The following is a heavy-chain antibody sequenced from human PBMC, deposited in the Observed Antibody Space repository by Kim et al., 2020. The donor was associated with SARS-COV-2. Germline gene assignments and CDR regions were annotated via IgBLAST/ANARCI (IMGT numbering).Heavy chain of an antibody. CDR1: GFTFSSYG. D-gene: IGHD6-19*01. V-gene: IGHV3-7*01. J-gene: IGHJ6*02. CDR3: ARIRSGWTYYYGMDV. Sequence: GGSLRLSCAASGFTFSSYGMSWVRQAPGKGLEWVANIRQDGSGTYYVDSVKGRFTISRDNAKNSLYLQMNSLRAEDTAVYYCARIRSGWTYYYGMDVWGQGPTV. CDR2: IRQDGSGT.